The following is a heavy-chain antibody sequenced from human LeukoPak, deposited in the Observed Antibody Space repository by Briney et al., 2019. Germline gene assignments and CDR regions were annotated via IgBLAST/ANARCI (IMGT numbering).Heavy chain of an antibody. D-gene: IGHD5-12*01. V-gene: IGHV1-2*02. CDR1: GYTFTGYY. Sequence: ASVKVSCKASGYTFTGYYMHWVRQAPGQGLEWMGWINPNSGGTNYAQKFQGRATMTRDTSISTAYMELSRLRSDDTAVYYCARDIVATIIISWFDPWGQGTLVTVSS. CDR2: INPNSGGT. J-gene: IGHJ5*02. CDR3: ARDIVATIIISWFDP.